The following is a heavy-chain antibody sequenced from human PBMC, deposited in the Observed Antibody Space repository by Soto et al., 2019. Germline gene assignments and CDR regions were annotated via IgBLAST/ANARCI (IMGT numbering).Heavy chain of an antibody. D-gene: IGHD3-22*01. CDR1: GFTFSSYA. CDR3: AKDPLGGDSSGYYLARYFDY. J-gene: IGHJ4*02. Sequence: GGSLRLSCAASGFTFSSYAMSWVRQAPGKGLEWVSAISGSGGSTYYADSVKGRFTISRDNSKNTLYLQMNSLGAEDTAVYYCAKDPLGGDSSGYYLARYFDYWGQGTLVTVSS. CDR2: ISGSGGST. V-gene: IGHV3-23*01.